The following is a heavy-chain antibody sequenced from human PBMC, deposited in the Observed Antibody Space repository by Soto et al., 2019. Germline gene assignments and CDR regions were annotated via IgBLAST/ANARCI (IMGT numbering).Heavy chain of an antibody. J-gene: IGHJ4*02. CDR3: ARDGMTTGDT. Sequence: SETLSLTCIVSGVSVRSYTWSWVRQPANKGLEWIGRGFSSVSATYNPSLMSRVSISMDTPENRISLKLDSVTAADAGVYFCARDGMTTGDTWGPGTLVTVSS. V-gene: IGHV4-4*07. D-gene: IGHD2-21*02. CDR1: GVSVRSYT. CDR2: GFSSVSA.